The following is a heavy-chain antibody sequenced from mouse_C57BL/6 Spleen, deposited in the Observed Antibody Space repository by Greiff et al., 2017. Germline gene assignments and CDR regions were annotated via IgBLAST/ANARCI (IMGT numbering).Heavy chain of an antibody. V-gene: IGHV5-16*01. J-gene: IGHJ4*01. CDR1: GFTFSDYY. Sequence: EVKLVESEGGLVQPGSSMKLSCTASGFTFSDYYMAWVRQVPEKGLEWVANINYDGSSTYYLDSLKSRFIISRDNAKNILYLQMSSLKSEDTATYYCARDLYGSSPYYAMDYWGQGTSVTVSS. CDR2: INYDGSST. CDR3: ARDLYGSSPYYAMDY. D-gene: IGHD1-1*01.